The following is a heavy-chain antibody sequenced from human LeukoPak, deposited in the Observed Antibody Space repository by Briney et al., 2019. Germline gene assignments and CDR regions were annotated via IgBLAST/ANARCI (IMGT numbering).Heavy chain of an antibody. D-gene: IGHD5-12*01. CDR3: ARDSGWLRFHY. J-gene: IGHJ4*02. Sequence: GGSLRLSCAASGFTFSSYAMTWVRQAPGKGLEWVSGISPSGDTTYYIDSVKGRFTISRDNSKNTFYLQMNSLRAEDTAVYYCARDSGWLRFHYWGQGTLVTVSS. CDR1: GFTFSSYA. CDR2: ISPSGDTT. V-gene: IGHV3-23*01.